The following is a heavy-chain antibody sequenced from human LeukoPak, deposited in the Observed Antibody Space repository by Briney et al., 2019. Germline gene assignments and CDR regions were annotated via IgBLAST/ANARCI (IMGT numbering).Heavy chain of an antibody. CDR2: ISPNSGGT. V-gene: IGHV1-2*02. Sequence: GASVKVSWKASGYTFIGYYLYWVRQAAGQGLEWMGWISPNSGGTNYAQNFQGRVTMTRDTSISTAYMELSSLRSDDTAVYYCVRVRGSGSYSVMLGWFDPWGQGTLVIVSS. D-gene: IGHD3-10*01. CDR1: GYTFIGYY. J-gene: IGHJ5*02. CDR3: VRVRGSGSYSVMLGWFDP.